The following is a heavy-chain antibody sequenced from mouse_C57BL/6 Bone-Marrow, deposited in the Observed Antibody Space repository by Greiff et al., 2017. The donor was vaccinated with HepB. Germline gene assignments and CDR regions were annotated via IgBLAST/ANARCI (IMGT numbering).Heavy chain of an antibody. CDR3: ALGCYWYFDV. V-gene: IGHV1-69*01. CDR2: IDPSDSYT. D-gene: IGHD3-3*01. CDR1: GYTFTSYW. J-gene: IGHJ1*03. Sequence: QVQLQQPGAELVMPGASVKLSCKASGYTFTSYWMHWVKQRPGQGLEWIGEIDPSDSYTNYNQKFKGKSTLTVDKSSSTAYMQLSSLTSEDSAVYYCALGCYWYFDVWGTGTTVTVSS.